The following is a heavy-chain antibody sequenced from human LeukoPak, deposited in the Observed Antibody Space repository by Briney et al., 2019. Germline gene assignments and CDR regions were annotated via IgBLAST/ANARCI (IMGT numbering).Heavy chain of an antibody. CDR3: VKSVGSALTGGYSFDC. CDR2: ISSNGGST. CDR1: GFTFSSYA. V-gene: IGHV3-64D*09. J-gene: IGHJ4*02. Sequence: PGGSLRLSCSASGFTFSSYAMHWVRQAPGKGLEYVSAISSNGGSTYYADSVKGRFTISRDNSKNTLYLQMSSLRPEDTGVYHCVKSVGSALTGGYSFDCWGQGTLVTVSS. D-gene: IGHD2-8*02.